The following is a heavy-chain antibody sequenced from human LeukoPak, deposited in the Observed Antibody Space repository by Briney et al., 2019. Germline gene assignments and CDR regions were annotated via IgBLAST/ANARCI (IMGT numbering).Heavy chain of an antibody. J-gene: IGHJ4*02. CDR2: ISYDGSNK. CDR1: GFTFSSYG. D-gene: IGHD6-13*01. CDR3: AKDQGQQQLVLGY. V-gene: IGHV3-30*18. Sequence: GGSLRLSCAASGFTFSSYGMHWVRQAPGKGLEWVAVISYDGSNKYYADSVKGRFTISRDNSKNTLYLQMNSLRAEDTAVYYCAKDQGQQQLVLGYWGQGTLVTVSS.